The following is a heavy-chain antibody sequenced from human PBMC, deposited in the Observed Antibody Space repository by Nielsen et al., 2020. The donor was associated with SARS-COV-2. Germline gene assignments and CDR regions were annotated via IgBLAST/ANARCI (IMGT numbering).Heavy chain of an antibody. CDR3: ARWRYYDSSGYYYAEFDY. J-gene: IGHJ4*02. CDR2: ISGSGGST. Sequence: GESLKISCAASGFTFSSYAMSWVRQAPGKGLEWVSAISGSGGSTYYADSVKGRFTISRDNSKNTLYLQMNSLRAEDTAVYYCARWRYYDSSGYYYAEFDYWGQGTLVTVSS. V-gene: IGHV3-23*01. D-gene: IGHD3-22*01. CDR1: GFTFSSYA.